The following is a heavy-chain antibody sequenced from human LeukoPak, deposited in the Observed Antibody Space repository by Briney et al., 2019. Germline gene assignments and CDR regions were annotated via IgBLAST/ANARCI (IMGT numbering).Heavy chain of an antibody. CDR3: TRGSRARLGESIGPYFFNY. CDR1: GFTFSSYS. Sequence: GGSLRLSCVASGFTFSSYSMNWVRQAPGRGLEWISFISGSSSTIYYSSSVEGRFTISRDNAKNSLVLHMNSLRDDDSALYYCTRGSRARLGESIGPYFFNYWGQGTRVTVSS. D-gene: IGHD3-16*01. J-gene: IGHJ4*02. V-gene: IGHV3-48*02. CDR2: ISGSSSTI.